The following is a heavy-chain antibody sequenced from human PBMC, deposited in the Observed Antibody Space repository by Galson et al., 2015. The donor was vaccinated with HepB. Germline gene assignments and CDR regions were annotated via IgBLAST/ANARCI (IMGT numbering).Heavy chain of an antibody. D-gene: IGHD5-18*01. CDR3: ARDLRGSSYGRMNPFDY. V-gene: IGHV1-46*01. Sequence: SVKVSCKASGYTFAGYYMHWVRQAPGQGLEWMGIINPTDGITSYGQKFQGRVTMTRDTSTNTVYMELSSLRSEDTAVYYCARDLRGSSYGRMNPFDYWGQGTLVTVSS. CDR2: INPTDGIT. J-gene: IGHJ4*02. CDR1: GYTFAGYY.